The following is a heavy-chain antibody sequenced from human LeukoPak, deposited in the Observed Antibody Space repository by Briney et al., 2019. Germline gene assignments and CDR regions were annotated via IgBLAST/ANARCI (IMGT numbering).Heavy chain of an antibody. Sequence: PSQTLSLTCTVSGGSISSGGYYWRWIRQHPGKGLEWIVYIYYSGSTYYNPSLKSRVTISVDTSKNQFSLKLSSVTAADTAVYYCARRGVTMVRDTRDYFDYWGQGTLVTVSS. V-gene: IGHV4-31*03. D-gene: IGHD3-10*01. CDR2: IYYSGST. CDR1: GGSISSGGYY. CDR3: ARRGVTMVRDTRDYFDY. J-gene: IGHJ4*02.